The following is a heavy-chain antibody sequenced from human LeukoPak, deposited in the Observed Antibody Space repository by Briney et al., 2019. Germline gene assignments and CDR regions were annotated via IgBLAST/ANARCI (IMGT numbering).Heavy chain of an antibody. D-gene: IGHD6-19*01. CDR3: ARIEYSSGWYPS. CDR2: INPNSGGT. Sequence: ASVKVSCTASGYTFTGYYMHWVRQAPGQGLEWMGWINPNSGGTNYAQKFQGRVTMTRDTSISTAYMELSRLRSDDTAVYYCARIEYSSGWYPSWGQGTLVTVSS. V-gene: IGHV1-2*02. CDR1: GYTFTGYY. J-gene: IGHJ5*02.